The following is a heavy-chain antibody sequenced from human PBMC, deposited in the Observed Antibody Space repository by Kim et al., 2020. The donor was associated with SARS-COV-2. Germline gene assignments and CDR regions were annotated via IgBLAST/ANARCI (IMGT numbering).Heavy chain of an antibody. CDR3: AREGFENQYNYYDSSGPMGYYYYGMDV. CDR1: GFTFSSYA. D-gene: IGHD3-22*01. V-gene: IGHV3-30*04. Sequence: GGSLRLSCAASGFTFSSYAMHWVRQAPGKGLEWVAVISYDGSNKYYADSVKGRFTISRDNSKNTLYLQMNSLRAEDTAVYYCAREGFENQYNYYDSSGPMGYYYYGMDVWGQGNTVTVSS. CDR2: ISYDGSNK. J-gene: IGHJ6*02.